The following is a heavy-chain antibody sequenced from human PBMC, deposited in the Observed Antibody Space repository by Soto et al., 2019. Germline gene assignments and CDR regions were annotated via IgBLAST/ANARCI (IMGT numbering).Heavy chain of an antibody. CDR2: IYHSGST. V-gene: IGHV4-30-2*01. D-gene: IGHD3-10*01. CDR3: ARVKTYYYGSGRPHNWFDP. J-gene: IGHJ5*02. Sequence: QLQLQESGSGLVKPSQTLSLTCAVSGGSISSGGYSWSWIRQPPGKGLEWIGYIYHSGSTYYNPSLKSRVTISVDRSKNQFSLKLSSVTAADTAVYYCARVKTYYYGSGRPHNWFDPWGQGTLVTVSS. CDR1: GGSISSGGYS.